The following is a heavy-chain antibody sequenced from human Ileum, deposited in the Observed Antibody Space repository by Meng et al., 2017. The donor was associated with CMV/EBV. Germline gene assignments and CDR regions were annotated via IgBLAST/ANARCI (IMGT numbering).Heavy chain of an antibody. CDR1: GYIFTGYY. CDR2: INPNSGDT. D-gene: IGHD6-19*01. V-gene: IGHV1-2*02. J-gene: IGHJ4*02. CDR3: AREVDIAVACPFDY. Sequence: ASVKVSCKASGYIFTGYYMHWVRQAPGQWLEWMGWINPNSGDTNYAQKFQGRVTMTRDTSIRTAYMELSRLRSDDTALYYCAREVDIAVACPFDYWGQGTLVTVSS.